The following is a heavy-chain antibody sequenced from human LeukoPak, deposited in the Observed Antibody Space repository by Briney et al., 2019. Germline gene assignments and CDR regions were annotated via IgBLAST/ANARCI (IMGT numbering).Heavy chain of an antibody. Sequence: PGGSLRLSCAASGFTFSSYEMNWVRQAPGKGLEWVSYISSSGSTIYYADSVKGRFTISRDNAKNSLYLQMNSLRAEDTAVYYCARNLYDSSGYYYLYYYYGMDVWGQGTTVTVSS. CDR2: ISSSGSTI. CDR1: GFTFSSYE. V-gene: IGHV3-48*03. J-gene: IGHJ6*02. CDR3: ARNLYDSSGYYYLYYYYGMDV. D-gene: IGHD3-22*01.